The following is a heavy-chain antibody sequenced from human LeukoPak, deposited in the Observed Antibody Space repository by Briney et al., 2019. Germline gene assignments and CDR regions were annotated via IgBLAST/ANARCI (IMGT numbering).Heavy chain of an antibody. Sequence: PGQSLRLSCAASGLTVSIYTMPWVRQASGKGLEWVALISYDGTNKYYADSVKGRFTISRDNSKSTLYLQMNSLRAEDTAVYYCARAVGDCSGGSCYSELDYWGQGALVTVSS. CDR2: ISYDGTNK. CDR3: ARAVGDCSGGSCYSELDY. J-gene: IGHJ4*02. V-gene: IGHV3-30*01. CDR1: GLTVSIYT. D-gene: IGHD2-15*01.